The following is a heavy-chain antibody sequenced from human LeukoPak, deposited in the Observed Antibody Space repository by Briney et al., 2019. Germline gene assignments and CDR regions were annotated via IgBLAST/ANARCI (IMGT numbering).Heavy chain of an antibody. V-gene: IGHV3-23*01. CDR3: AKDLTQYGYSTDY. CDR2: ISGSGGTT. CDR1: GFTFSNAW. D-gene: IGHD5-18*01. J-gene: IGHJ4*02. Sequence: TGGSLRLSCAASGFTFSNAWMSWVRQAPGKGLEWVSAISGSGGTTYYADSVKGRFTISRDNSKNTLYLQMNSLRAEDTAIYYCAKDLTQYGYSTDYWGQGTLVTVSS.